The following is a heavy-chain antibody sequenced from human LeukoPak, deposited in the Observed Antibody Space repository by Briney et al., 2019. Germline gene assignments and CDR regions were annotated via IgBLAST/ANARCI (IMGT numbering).Heavy chain of an antibody. D-gene: IGHD2-15*01. CDR2: IYHSGST. J-gene: IGHJ4*02. CDR1: GYSISSGYY. Sequence: PSETLSLTCTVSGYSISSGYYWGWIRQPPGKGLEWIGSIYHSGSTYYNPSLKSRVTISVDTSKNQFSLKLSSVTAADTAVYYCARQVAKEGHFDYWGQGTLVTVSS. CDR3: ARQVAKEGHFDY. V-gene: IGHV4-38-2*02.